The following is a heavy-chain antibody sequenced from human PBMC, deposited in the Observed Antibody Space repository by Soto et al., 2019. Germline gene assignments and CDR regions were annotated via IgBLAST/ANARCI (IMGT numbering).Heavy chain of an antibody. Sequence: PSETLSLTCAVSGGSISSSNWWSWVRQPPGKGLEWIGDVYHSGSTNYNPSLKCRVTISVDKSRNQFSLKLSSVTAADTAVYYCARAPRGNYGYPSYFDYWGQGTLVTVS. CDR2: VYHSGST. CDR1: GGSISSSNW. D-gene: IGHD3-10*01. CDR3: ARAPRGNYGYPSYFDY. V-gene: IGHV4-4*02. J-gene: IGHJ4*02.